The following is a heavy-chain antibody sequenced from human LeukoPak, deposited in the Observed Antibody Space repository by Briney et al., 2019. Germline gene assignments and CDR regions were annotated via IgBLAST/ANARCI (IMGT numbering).Heavy chain of an antibody. V-gene: IGHV4-34*01. J-gene: IGHJ3*02. CDR1: GGSFSGYY. CDR3: ARGVQLNAFDI. Sequence: SETLSLTCAVYGGSFSGYYWSWIRQPPGKGLEWIGEIYHSGSTNYNPSLKSRVTISVDTSKNQFSLKLSSVTAADTAVYYCARGVQLNAFDIWGQGTMVTVSS. D-gene: IGHD5-18*01. CDR2: IYHSGST.